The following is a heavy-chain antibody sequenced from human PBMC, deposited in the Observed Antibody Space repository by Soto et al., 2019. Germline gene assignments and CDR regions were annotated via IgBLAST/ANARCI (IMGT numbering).Heavy chain of an antibody. Sequence: QLQLQESGPGLVKPSETLSLTCTVSGGSISSSSYYWGWIRQPPGKGLEWIGSIYYSGSTYYNPHLKSRVTISVDTSKNQFSLKLSSVTAADTAVYYCARRPVYYYDRCSDWYFDLWGRGTLVTVSS. V-gene: IGHV4-39*01. J-gene: IGHJ2*01. CDR1: GGSISSSSYY. CDR3: ARRPVYYYDRCSDWYFDL. D-gene: IGHD3-22*01. CDR2: IYYSGST.